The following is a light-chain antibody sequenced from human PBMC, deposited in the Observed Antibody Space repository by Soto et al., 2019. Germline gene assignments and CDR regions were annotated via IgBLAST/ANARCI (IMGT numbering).Light chain of an antibody. V-gene: IGLV1-47*01. CDR2: RNN. Sequence: QSVLTQPPSASGTPGQRVTNSCSGSSSNIGSNYVYCYQQLPGTAPKLLIYRNNQRPSGVPDRFSGSKSGTSASLAISGLRSEDEADYYCAAWDDSLSAVVFGGGTQVTVL. CDR1: SSNIGSNY. J-gene: IGLJ2*01. CDR3: AAWDDSLSAVV.